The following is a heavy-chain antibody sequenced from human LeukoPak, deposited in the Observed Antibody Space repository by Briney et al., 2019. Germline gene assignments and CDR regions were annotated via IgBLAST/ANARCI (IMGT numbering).Heavy chain of an antibody. J-gene: IGHJ5*02. CDR3: ARGLRDCSGGSCYSGRWFDP. D-gene: IGHD2-15*01. Sequence: KASETLSLTCAVCGGSFSGYYWSWIRQPPGKGLEWIGEINHSGSTNYNPSLKSRVTISVDTSKNQFSLKLSSVTAADTAVYYCARGLRDCSGGSCYSGRWFDPWGQGTLVTVS. CDR1: GGSFSGYY. V-gene: IGHV4-34*01. CDR2: INHSGST.